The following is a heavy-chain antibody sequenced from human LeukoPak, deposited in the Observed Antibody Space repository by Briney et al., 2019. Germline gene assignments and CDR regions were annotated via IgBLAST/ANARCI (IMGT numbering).Heavy chain of an antibody. CDR3: AKAWSGYDFGPFDY. D-gene: IGHD5-12*01. CDR2: ISGSGGST. CDR1: GFTFSSYS. Sequence: GGSLRLSCAASGFTFSSYSMNWVRQAPGKGLEWVSAISGSGGSTYYADSVKGRFTISRDNSKNTLYLQMNSLRAEDTAVYYCAKAWSGYDFGPFDYWGQGTLVTVSS. J-gene: IGHJ4*02. V-gene: IGHV3-23*01.